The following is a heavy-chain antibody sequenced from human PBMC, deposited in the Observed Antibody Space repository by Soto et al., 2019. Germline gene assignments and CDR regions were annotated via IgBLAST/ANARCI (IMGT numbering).Heavy chain of an antibody. J-gene: IGHJ4*02. CDR3: TRATDWG. CDR1: GFSLSDHY. V-gene: IGHV3-72*01. CDR2: SRNKTKSYTS. D-gene: IGHD2-21*01. Sequence: EVQLVESGGDLVQPGGSLRLSCEVSGFSLSDHYMDWVRQAPGKGLEWVGRSRNKTKSYTSDYAAFVKGRFTISRDDSKNSMYLQMNSLKSEDTAVYYCTRATDWGWGQGTLVTVSS.